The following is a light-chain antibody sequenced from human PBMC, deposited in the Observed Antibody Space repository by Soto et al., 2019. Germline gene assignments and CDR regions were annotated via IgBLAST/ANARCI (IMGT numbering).Light chain of an antibody. J-gene: IGKJ1*01. V-gene: IGKV3-20*01. CDR3: QQYGSSGT. CDR1: QSIVSSS. CDR2: AIS. Sequence: EVVLTQSPGTLSLSPGERATLSCRASQSIVSSSLAWYQQKPGQAPRLVIYAISDRATGVPDRFRGSGSGTDFILTISRLEPEDFAVYYCQQYGSSGTFGQGTKVDIK.